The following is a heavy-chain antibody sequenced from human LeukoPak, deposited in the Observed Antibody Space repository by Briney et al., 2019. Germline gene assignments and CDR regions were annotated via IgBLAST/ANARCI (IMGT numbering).Heavy chain of an antibody. J-gene: IGHJ3*02. CDR1: GYSISSGYY. V-gene: IGHV4-38-2*01. CDR2: IYHSGST. D-gene: IGHD7-27*01. CDR3: ASANWERDAFDI. Sequence: TASETLSLTCAVSGYSISSGYYWGWIRRPPGKGLEWIGSIYHSGSTYYNPSLKSRVTISVDTSKNQFSLKLSSVTAADTAVYYCASANWERDAFDIWGQGTMVTVSS.